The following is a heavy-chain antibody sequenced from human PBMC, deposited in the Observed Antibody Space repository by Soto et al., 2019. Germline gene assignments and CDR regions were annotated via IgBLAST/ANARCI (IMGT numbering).Heavy chain of an antibody. Sequence: GGSLRLSCAASGFTFSSYAMSWVRQAPGKGLEWVSAISGSGSSTYYADSVKGRFTISRDNSKNTLYLQMNSLRAEDTAVYYCAKVLKTVTTSLSAFDIWGQGTMVTVSS. CDR1: GFTFSSYA. D-gene: IGHD4-17*01. CDR2: ISGSGSST. J-gene: IGHJ3*02. V-gene: IGHV3-23*01. CDR3: AKVLKTVTTSLSAFDI.